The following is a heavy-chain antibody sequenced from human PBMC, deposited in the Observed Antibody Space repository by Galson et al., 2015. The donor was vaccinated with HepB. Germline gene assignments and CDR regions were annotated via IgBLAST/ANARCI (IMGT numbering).Heavy chain of an antibody. V-gene: IGHV3-74*01. Sequence: SLRLSCAASGFTFSTYWMYWVRQAPGKGLVWVSRINTDGSSTTYADSVKGRFTISRDNAKNTLYLQMNSLRVGDTAVYYCARDGVWVGASSDYWGQGTLVTVSS. J-gene: IGHJ4*02. CDR1: GFTFSTYW. D-gene: IGHD1-26*01. CDR3: ARDGVWVGASSDY. CDR2: INTDGSST.